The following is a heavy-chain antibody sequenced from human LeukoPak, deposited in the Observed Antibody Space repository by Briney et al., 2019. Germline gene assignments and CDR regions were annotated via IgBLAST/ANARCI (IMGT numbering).Heavy chain of an antibody. Sequence: GGSLRPSCAASRFTFSSAWVTWVRQAPGKGLEWVGPSKSKTDGGTTDYGAPVKGRFSISRDDSRSTLYLQMNSLKTEDTAVYYCATDGYCSGGSCYSYDDWGQGTLVTVSS. CDR3: ATDGYCSGGSCYSYDD. J-gene: IGHJ4*02. V-gene: IGHV3-15*01. D-gene: IGHD2-15*01. CDR2: SKSKTDGGTT. CDR1: RFTFSSAW.